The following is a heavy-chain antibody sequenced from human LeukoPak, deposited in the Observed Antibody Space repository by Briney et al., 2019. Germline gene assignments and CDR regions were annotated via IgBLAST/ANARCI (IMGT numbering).Heavy chain of an antibody. Sequence: PSETLSLTCTVSGGSISSGGYYWSWIRQHPGKGLEWIGYIYYSGSTYYNPSLKSRVTISVDTSKNQFSLKLSSVTAADTAVYYCARDIITMIAFDIWGQGTMVTVSS. CDR1: GGSISSGGYY. D-gene: IGHD3-22*01. J-gene: IGHJ3*02. CDR2: IYYSGST. CDR3: ARDIITMIAFDI. V-gene: IGHV4-31*03.